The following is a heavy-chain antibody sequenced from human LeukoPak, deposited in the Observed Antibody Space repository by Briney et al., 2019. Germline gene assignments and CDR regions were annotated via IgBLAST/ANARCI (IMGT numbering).Heavy chain of an antibody. CDR2: ISGGGGTT. CDR1: GFTFTTYA. CDR3: AKGVSGSTFFVY. D-gene: IGHD6-13*01. Sequence: GGSLRLSCAASGFTFTTYAMSWVRQAPGKGLEWGSTISGGGGTTYYADSVKGRFTIPRDNSTNTLYLQMQSLRAEDTAVYYGAKGVSGSTFFVYWGEGTLVTVSS. J-gene: IGHJ4*02. V-gene: IGHV3-23*01.